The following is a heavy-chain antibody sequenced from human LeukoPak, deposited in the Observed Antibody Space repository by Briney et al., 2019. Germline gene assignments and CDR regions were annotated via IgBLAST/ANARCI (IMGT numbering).Heavy chain of an antibody. V-gene: IGHV4-4*07. CDR3: ARILYDFWSGYYIDY. D-gene: IGHD3-3*01. CDR2: IYTSGST. Sequence: PSETLSLTCTVSGGSISSYYWSWIRQPAGKGLEWIGRIYTSGSTNYNPSLKSRLTMSVDTSKNQFSLKLSSVTAADTDVYYCARILYDFWSGYYIDYWGQGTLVTVSS. J-gene: IGHJ4*02. CDR1: GGSISSYY.